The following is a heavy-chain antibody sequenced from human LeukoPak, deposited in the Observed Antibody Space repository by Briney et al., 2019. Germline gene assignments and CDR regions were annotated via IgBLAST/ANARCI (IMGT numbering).Heavy chain of an antibody. CDR1: GGSISSSGYY. J-gene: IGHJ6*03. V-gene: IGHV4-39*07. CDR3: ARGLPWYSRIYYMDV. D-gene: IGHD6-13*01. CDR2: IYYSGSS. Sequence: PSETLSLTCSVSGGSISSSGYYWGWIRQPPGKGLEWIGSIYYSGSSYYNPSLKSRVTISVDTSKNQFSLKVTSVTAADTAVYYCARGLPWYSRIYYMDVWGKGTTVTVSS.